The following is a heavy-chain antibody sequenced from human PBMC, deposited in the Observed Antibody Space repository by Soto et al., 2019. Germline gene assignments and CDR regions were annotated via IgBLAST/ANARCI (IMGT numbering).Heavy chain of an antibody. J-gene: IGHJ4*02. CDR1: GYTFSKYW. V-gene: IGHV5-51*01. CDR3: ARKGGEYNTMSDY. CDR2: IYPGDSDA. Sequence: GESLKISFKGSGYTFSKYWICWVRQTPVKGLEWMGMIYPGDSDARYSPSFEGQVTFSVDKSINTAYLQWNSLKASDTAMYYCARKGGEYNTMSDYWGQRTLVTVCS. D-gene: IGHD3-10*01.